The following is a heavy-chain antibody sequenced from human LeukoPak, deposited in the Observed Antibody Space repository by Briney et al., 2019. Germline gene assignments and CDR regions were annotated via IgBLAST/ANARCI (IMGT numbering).Heavy chain of an antibody. V-gene: IGHV3-30-3*01. Sequence: GGSLRLSCAASGFTFSSYAMHWVRQAPGKGLEWVAVISYDGSNKYYADSVKGRFTISRDNSKNTLYLQMNSLRDEDTAVYYCARDGENYSSSWYDWFDPWGQGTLVTVSS. D-gene: IGHD6-13*01. CDR1: GFTFSSYA. J-gene: IGHJ5*02. CDR2: ISYDGSNK. CDR3: ARDGENYSSSWYDWFDP.